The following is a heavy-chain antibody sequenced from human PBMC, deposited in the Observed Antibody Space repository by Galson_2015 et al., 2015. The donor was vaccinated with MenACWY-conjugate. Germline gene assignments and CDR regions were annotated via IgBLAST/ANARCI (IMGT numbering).Heavy chain of an antibody. V-gene: IGHV1-69*13. J-gene: IGHJ5*02. Sequence: SVKVSCKASGGTFNTYATSWVRQAPGQGPEWMGGILPFSGTPNYAQRFQGRVTITADDSTSTAYMELSNLRSEDTAGYFCARGGDTVELYIWLDPWGQGTLVTVSS. CDR3: ARGGDTVELYIWLDP. CDR1: GGTFNTYA. CDR2: ILPFSGTP. D-gene: IGHD5-18*01.